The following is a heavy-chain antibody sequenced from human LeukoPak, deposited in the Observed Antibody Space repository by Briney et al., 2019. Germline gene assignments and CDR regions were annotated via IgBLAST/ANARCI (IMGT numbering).Heavy chain of an antibody. CDR3: ARSQDIVVVPAVPAYY. J-gene: IGHJ4*02. Sequence: ASVKVSCKASGYTFTGYYMHWVRQAPGQGLEWKGWINPNSGGTNYAQKFQGRVTMTRDTSISTAYMELSRLRSDDTAVYYCARSQDIVVVPAVPAYYWGQGTLVTVSS. CDR1: GYTFTGYY. CDR2: INPNSGGT. D-gene: IGHD2-2*01. V-gene: IGHV1-2*02.